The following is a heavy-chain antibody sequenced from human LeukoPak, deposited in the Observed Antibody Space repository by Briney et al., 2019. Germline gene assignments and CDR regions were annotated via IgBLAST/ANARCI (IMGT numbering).Heavy chain of an antibody. D-gene: IGHD2-2*01. CDR1: GGSISSSSYY. Sequence: SETLSLTCTVSGGSISSSSYYWGWIRQPPGKGLEWIGSIYYSGSTYYNPSLKSRVTISVDTSKNQFSLKLSSVTAADTAVYYCASPSPHCSSTSCPNGGFFDYWSQGTLVTVSS. CDR3: ASPSPHCSSTSCPNGGFFDY. J-gene: IGHJ4*02. V-gene: IGHV4-39*01. CDR2: IYYSGST.